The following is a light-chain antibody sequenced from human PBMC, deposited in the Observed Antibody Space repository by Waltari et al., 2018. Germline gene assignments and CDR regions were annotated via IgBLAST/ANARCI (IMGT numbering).Light chain of an antibody. CDR1: QSISPY. V-gene: IGKV1-39*01. Sequence: DIQMTQSPSSLSTSVGDRVTITCRASQSISPYLNWYQQTPGKAPKLLLYAASSLQSGVPSRFSGSGSGTDFTLTISSLQPEDFVTYYCQQSYSTPRTFGQGTRLEIK. CDR3: QQSYSTPRT. J-gene: IGKJ2*01. CDR2: AAS.